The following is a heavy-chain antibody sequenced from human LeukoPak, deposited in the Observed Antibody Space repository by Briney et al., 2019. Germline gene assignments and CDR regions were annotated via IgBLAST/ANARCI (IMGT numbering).Heavy chain of an antibody. CDR3: ATSYDSSGYCKY. D-gene: IGHD3-22*01. CDR1: GYTLTELS. Sequence: ASVKVSCKVSGYTLTELSMHWVRQAPGKGLEWMGGFDPEDGETIYAQKFQGRVTMTEDTSTDTAYMGLSSLRSEDTAVYYCATSYDSSGYCKYWGQGTLVTVSS. V-gene: IGHV1-24*01. J-gene: IGHJ4*02. CDR2: FDPEDGET.